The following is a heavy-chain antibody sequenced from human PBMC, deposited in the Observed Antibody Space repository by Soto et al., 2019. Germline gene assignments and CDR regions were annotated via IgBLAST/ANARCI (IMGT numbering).Heavy chain of an antibody. Sequence: SEALSLTSTVSEGSIRGVYWSWIRQPAGKGLEWIGRMHSTGSANYNPSLKSRVTISIDMSKNQVSLKLTSVTAADTALYFCARASMPKAHFDYWGQGTLVTVSS. D-gene: IGHD2-2*01. CDR3: ARASMPKAHFDY. CDR2: MHSTGSA. V-gene: IGHV4-4*07. J-gene: IGHJ4*02. CDR1: EGSIRGVY.